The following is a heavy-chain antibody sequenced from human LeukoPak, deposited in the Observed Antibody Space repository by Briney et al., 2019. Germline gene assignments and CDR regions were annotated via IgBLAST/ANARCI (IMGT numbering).Heavy chain of an antibody. Sequence: GASVKVSFKASGGTFSSYAISWVRQGPGQGLEWMGGIIPIFGTANYAQKFQGRVTITADESTSTAYMELSSLRSEDTAVYYCAREMTTVSPSFDYWGQGTLVTVSS. CDR2: IIPIFGTA. V-gene: IGHV1-69*01. CDR1: GGTFSSYA. CDR3: AREMTTVSPSFDY. J-gene: IGHJ4*02. D-gene: IGHD4-17*01.